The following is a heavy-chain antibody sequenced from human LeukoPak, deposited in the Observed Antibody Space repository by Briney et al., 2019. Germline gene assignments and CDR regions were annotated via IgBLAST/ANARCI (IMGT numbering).Heavy chain of an antibody. CDR3: ADGYYYGMDV. CDR2: ISGSGGST. J-gene: IGHJ6*02. CDR1: GFTFRSYA. V-gene: IGHV3-23*01. Sequence: GGSLRLSCAASGFTFRSYAMSWVRQAPGEGLEWVSAISGSGGSTYYADSVKGRFTISRDNSKNTLYLQMNSLRAEDTAVYYCADGYYYGMDVWGQGTTVTVSS.